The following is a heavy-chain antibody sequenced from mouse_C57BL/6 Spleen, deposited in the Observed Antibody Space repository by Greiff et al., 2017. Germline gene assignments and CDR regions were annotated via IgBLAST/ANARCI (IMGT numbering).Heavy chain of an antibody. Sequence: EVKVEESEGGLVQPGSSMKLSCTASGFTFSDYYMAWVRQVPEKGLEWVANINYDGSSTYYLDSLKSRFIISRDNAKNILYLQMSSLKSEDTATYYCARDYYSNYGGFAYWGQGTLVTVSA. D-gene: IGHD2-5*01. J-gene: IGHJ3*01. CDR1: GFTFSDYY. V-gene: IGHV5-16*01. CDR2: INYDGSST. CDR3: ARDYYSNYGGFAY.